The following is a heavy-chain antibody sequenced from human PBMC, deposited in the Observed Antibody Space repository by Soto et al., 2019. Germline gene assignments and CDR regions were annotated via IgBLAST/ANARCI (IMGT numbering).Heavy chain of an antibody. CDR1: GGTFSSYS. CDR2: IIPIFGTA. V-gene: IGHV1-69*13. J-gene: IGHJ4*02. CDR3: ARVEGNYYDSSGYLDY. Sequence: ASVKVSCKASGGTFSSYSISWVRQAPGQGLEWMGGIIPIFGTANYAQKFQGRVTITADESTSTAYMELSSLRSEDTAVYYCARVEGNYYDSSGYLDYWGQGTLVTVS. D-gene: IGHD3-22*01.